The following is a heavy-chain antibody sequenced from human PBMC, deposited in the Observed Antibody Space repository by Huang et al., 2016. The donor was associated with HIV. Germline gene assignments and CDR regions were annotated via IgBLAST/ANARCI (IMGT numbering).Heavy chain of an antibody. V-gene: IGHV1-18*01. CDR1: GYTFTSYG. CDR2: ISAYNGHT. J-gene: IGHJ4*02. Sequence: QVQLVQSGAEVKKPGASVKVSCKASGYTFTSYGISWVQQAPGQGLEWMGWISAYNGHTNYAQKLQGRVTRTTETSTSTAYMELRSLRSDDTAVYDCARDRGAVAGTSPGYWGQGTLVTVSS. CDR3: ARDRGAVAGTSPGY. D-gene: IGHD6-19*01.